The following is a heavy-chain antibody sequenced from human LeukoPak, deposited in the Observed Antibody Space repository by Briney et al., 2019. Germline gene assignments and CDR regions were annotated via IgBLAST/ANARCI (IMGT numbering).Heavy chain of an antibody. CDR3: TLRLRDYMDV. CDR2: IYYSGST. J-gene: IGHJ6*03. Sequence: SETLSLTCTVSGGSISSSSYYWGWIRQPPGKGLEWIGSIYYSGSTYHNPSLKSRVTISVDTSKNQFSLKLSSVTAADTAVYYCTLRLRDYMDVWGKGTTVTVSS. V-gene: IGHV4-39*07. CDR1: GGSISSSSYY. D-gene: IGHD3-16*01.